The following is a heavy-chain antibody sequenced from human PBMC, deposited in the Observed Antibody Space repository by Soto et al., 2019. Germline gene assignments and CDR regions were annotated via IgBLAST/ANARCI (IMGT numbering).Heavy chain of an antibody. CDR1: GFSFSSYG. CDR3: ARDAYSGYGMDV. CDR2: IWYDGSNK. V-gene: IGHV3-33*01. J-gene: IGHJ6*02. D-gene: IGHD5-12*01. Sequence: QVQLVESGGGVVQPGRSLRLSCAASGFSFSSYGMHWVRQAPGKGLEWVTIIWYDGSNKDYADSVKGRFTISRDNSKNTLYLQMNSLRAEDTAVYYCARDAYSGYGMDVWGQGTTVTVSS.